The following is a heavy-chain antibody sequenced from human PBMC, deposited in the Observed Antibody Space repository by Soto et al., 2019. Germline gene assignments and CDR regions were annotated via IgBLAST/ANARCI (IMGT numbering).Heavy chain of an antibody. CDR2: IYYNDDR. D-gene: IGHD5-12*01. CDR3: AHSDGGYEIIYFDF. V-gene: IGHV2-5*01. J-gene: IGHJ4*02. Sequence: PTLVNPTQTLTLTCTFSGLSFTTAGVAVGWIRQTPGGALEWLTLIYYNDDRRFSPSLKTRLTITGDTSKNQVVLSLTNVDPGDTATYFCAHSDGGYEIIYFDFWGQGIPVTVSS. CDR1: GLSFTTAGVA.